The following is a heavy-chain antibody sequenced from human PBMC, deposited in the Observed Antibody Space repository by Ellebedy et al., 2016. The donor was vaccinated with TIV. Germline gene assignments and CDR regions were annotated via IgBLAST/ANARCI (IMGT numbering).Heavy chain of an antibody. Sequence: GESLKISCAASGFTFSSYWMTWVRQAPGKGPEWVANIRQDASEKYYVDSVKGRFTVSRDNAKNSLYLQMNSLRAEDTAVYYCARDRGGQYSSDGYYDAFDIWGQGTMVTVS. CDR1: GFTFSSYW. CDR3: ARDRGGQYSSDGYYDAFDI. D-gene: IGHD3-22*01. J-gene: IGHJ3*02. V-gene: IGHV3-7*01. CDR2: IRQDASEK.